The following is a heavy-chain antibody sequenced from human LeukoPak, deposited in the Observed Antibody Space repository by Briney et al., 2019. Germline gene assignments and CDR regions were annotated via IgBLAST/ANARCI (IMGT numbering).Heavy chain of an antibody. CDR3: ARIFPGIAHWFDP. CDR1: GGSISSSSYY. Sequence: PSETLSLTCTVSGGSISSSSYYWGWIRQPPGKGLEWIGSIYYSGSTYYNPSLKSRVTISVDTSKNQFSLKLSSVTAADTAVYYCARIFPGIAHWFDPWGQGTLVTVSS. CDR2: IYYSGST. D-gene: IGHD6-13*01. J-gene: IGHJ5*02. V-gene: IGHV4-39*01.